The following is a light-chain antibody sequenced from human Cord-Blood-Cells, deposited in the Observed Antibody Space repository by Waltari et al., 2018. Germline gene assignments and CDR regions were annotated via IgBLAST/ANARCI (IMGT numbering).Light chain of an antibody. CDR1: SSNIGAGYD. J-gene: IGLJ2*01. Sequence: QSVLTQPPSVSGAPWQRVTIPCTGSSSNIGAGYDVHCYKQLPGTAPKLPIYVNSNRPSGVPDRFSGSKSGTSASLAITGLQAEDEADYYCQSYDSSHVVFGGGTKLTVL. V-gene: IGLV1-40*01. CDR2: VNS. CDR3: QSYDSSHVV.